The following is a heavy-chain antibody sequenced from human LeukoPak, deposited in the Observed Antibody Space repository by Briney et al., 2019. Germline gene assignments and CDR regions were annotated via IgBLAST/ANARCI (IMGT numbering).Heavy chain of an antibody. CDR2: INPNSGGT. Sequence: GASVKVSCKASGYTFTGYYMHWVRQAPGQGLEWMGWINPNSGGTNYAQKFQGRVTMTRDTSISTAYMEPSRLRSDDTAVYYCARGTTTWTVTGGDFDYWGQGTLVTVSS. J-gene: IGHJ4*02. CDR3: ARGTTTWTVTGGDFDY. D-gene: IGHD1-20*01. V-gene: IGHV1-2*02. CDR1: GYTFTGYY.